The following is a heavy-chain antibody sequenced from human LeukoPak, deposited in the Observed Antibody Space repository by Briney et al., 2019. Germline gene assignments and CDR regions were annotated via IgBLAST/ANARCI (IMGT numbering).Heavy chain of an antibody. V-gene: IGHV1-18*01. CDR1: GYTFTNYG. CDR2: ISGYNENT. CDR3: ARDDPEYDFLRHYYFYYGMDV. D-gene: IGHD3-3*01. J-gene: IGHJ6*02. Sequence: ASVTVSCKASGYTFTNYGISWVRQAPGQGLEWMGWISGYNENTHFAQKFLGRVTMTTDTSTDTAYMELTSLTYDDTAVYYCARDDPEYDFLRHYYFYYGMDVWGQGTTVTVSS.